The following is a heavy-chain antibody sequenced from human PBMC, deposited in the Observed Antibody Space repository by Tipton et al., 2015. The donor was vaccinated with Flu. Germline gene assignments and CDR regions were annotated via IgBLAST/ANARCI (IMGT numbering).Heavy chain of an antibody. Sequence: QLVQSGGVVVQPGGSLRLSCAASGFTFDGEAMHWVRQAPRRGLEWVSLISWNGDTFYADSVKGRFTISRDNSKNSLDLQMNSLRTEDTALYYCVKEYTSGWRSLDYWGQGTLVTVSS. CDR3: VKEYTSGWRSLDY. J-gene: IGHJ4*02. D-gene: IGHD6-19*01. CDR2: ISWNGDT. V-gene: IGHV3-43*01. CDR1: GFTFDGEA.